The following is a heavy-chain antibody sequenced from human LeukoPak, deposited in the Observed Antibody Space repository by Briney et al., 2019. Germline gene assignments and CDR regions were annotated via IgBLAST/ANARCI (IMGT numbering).Heavy chain of an antibody. J-gene: IGHJ3*02. CDR1: GFTFSSYW. V-gene: IGHV3-7*01. CDR3: ASKGALDI. Sequence: GGSLRLSCAASGFTFSSYWMSWVRQAQGKGLEWVANIKQDGSEKYYVDSVKGRFTISRDNAKDSLYLQMTSLRAEDTAVYYCASKGALDIWGQGTMVTVSS. CDR2: IKQDGSEK.